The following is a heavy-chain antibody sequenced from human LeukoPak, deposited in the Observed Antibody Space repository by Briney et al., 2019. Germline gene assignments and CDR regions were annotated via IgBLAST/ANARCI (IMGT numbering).Heavy chain of an antibody. V-gene: IGHV3-20*04. Sequence: GGSVRLSCAASGFTFEDYGMTWVRQRPGKGLEYVCEINWNGDNPVYENSLRGRFTISRDNAKNSVYLQMSSLRVDDTAFYYCARRSVAGATTGYYYDSWGQGTLVTVSS. CDR3: ARRSVAGATTGYYYDS. J-gene: IGHJ4*02. D-gene: IGHD1-26*01. CDR1: GFTFEDYG. CDR2: INWNGDNP.